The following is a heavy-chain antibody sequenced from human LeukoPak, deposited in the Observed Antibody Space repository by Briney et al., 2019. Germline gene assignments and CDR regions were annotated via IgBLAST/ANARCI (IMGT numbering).Heavy chain of an antibody. CDR2: IYSGGDT. V-gene: IGHV3-66*01. D-gene: IGHD4/OR15-4a*01. J-gene: IGHJ5*02. CDR1: GFTVSNNY. Sequence: GGSLRLSCAASGFTVSNNYMNWVRQAPGKGLEWVSLIYSGGDTHYADSVKGRFTISRDSSKNTLYLQMNSLRAEDTAVYYCARDPPAVRTNTYAWGQGTLATVSS. CDR3: ARDPPAVRTNTYA.